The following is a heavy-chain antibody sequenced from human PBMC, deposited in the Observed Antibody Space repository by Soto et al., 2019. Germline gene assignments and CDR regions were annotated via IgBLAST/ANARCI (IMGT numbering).Heavy chain of an antibody. CDR2: IYPGDSDT. V-gene: IGHV5-51*01. CDR1: GYSFTSYW. Sequence: PGESLKISCKGSGYSFTSYWIGWVRQMPGKGLEWMGIIYPGDSDTRYSPSFQGQVTISADKSISTAYLQWSSLKASDTAMYYCARPVGATTEPLGAFDIWGQGTMVT. J-gene: IGHJ3*02. CDR3: ARPVGATTEPLGAFDI. D-gene: IGHD1-26*01.